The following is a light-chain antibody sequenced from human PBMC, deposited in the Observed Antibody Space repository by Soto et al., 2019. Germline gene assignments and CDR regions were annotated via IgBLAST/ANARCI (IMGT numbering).Light chain of an antibody. CDR1: SSDIGAYDY. J-gene: IGLJ1*01. CDR3: CSYAGTYTGV. CDR2: DVS. V-gene: IGLV2-11*01. Sequence: QSVLTQPASLSGSPGQSITISCTGTSSDIGAYDYVSWFQQHPGKAPKLMIYDVSERPSGVPDRFSGSKSGNTASLTISGLQAEDEADYYCCSYAGTYTGVFGTGTKVTVL.